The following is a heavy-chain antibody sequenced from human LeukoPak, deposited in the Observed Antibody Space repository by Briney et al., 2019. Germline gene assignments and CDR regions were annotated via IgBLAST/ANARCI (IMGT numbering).Heavy chain of an antibody. CDR1: GYTFTGYY. Sequence: ASVKVSCKASGYTFTGYYMHWVRQAPGQGLEWMGWINPNSGGTNYAQKFQGWVTMTRDTSISTAYMELSRLRSDDTAVYYCARAEITMVRGVKHFGMDVWGKGTTVTVSS. D-gene: IGHD3-10*01. CDR3: ARAEITMVRGVKHFGMDV. CDR2: INPNSGGT. J-gene: IGHJ6*04. V-gene: IGHV1-2*04.